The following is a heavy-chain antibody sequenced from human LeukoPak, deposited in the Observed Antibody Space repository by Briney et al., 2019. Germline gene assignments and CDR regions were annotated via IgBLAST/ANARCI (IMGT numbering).Heavy chain of an antibody. J-gene: IGHJ3*02. D-gene: IGHD1-26*01. CDR2: INGGGYST. CDR3: AKDPSGTYPDDAFDI. CDR1: GFTFSAYG. Sequence: GGSLRLSCAASGFTFSAYGMSWVRQAPGKGLEWVSSINGGGYSTYSADSVKGRFTIPRDNSNNTLYLQLNSLRAEDTAVYYCAKDPSGTYPDDAFDIWGQGTMVTVSS. V-gene: IGHV3-23*01.